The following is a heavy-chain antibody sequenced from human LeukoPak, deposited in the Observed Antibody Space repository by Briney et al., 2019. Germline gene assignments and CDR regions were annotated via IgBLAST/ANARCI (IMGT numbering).Heavy chain of an antibody. CDR3: ARHSEGEYSSSWYGRGYYYYGMDV. J-gene: IGHJ6*04. Sequence: GDSLHISGQGSGSSFTSYWIGWARQMPGKGLEWMGIIYPGDSDTRSSPSCQGQVTISADKSISTAYLQWSSLKASDTAMYYCARHSEGEYSSSWYGRGYYYYGMDVWGKGTTVTVSS. CDR2: IYPGDSDT. V-gene: IGHV5-51*01. CDR1: GSSFTSYW. D-gene: IGHD6-13*01.